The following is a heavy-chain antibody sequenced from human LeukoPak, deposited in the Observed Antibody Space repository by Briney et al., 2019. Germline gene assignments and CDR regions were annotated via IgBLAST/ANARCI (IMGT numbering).Heavy chain of an antibody. Sequence: GGSLRLSCAASGFTFSTYAMSWVRQAPGRGLEWVSSISGSAGSTFYADSVKGRFTFSRDNSKNTLYLQVSSLRLEDTAVYYCARETYYYDSSDYYSWFDPWGQGTLVTVSS. J-gene: IGHJ5*02. V-gene: IGHV3-23*01. CDR2: ISGSAGST. CDR3: ARETYYYDSSDYYSWFDP. D-gene: IGHD3-22*01. CDR1: GFTFSTYA.